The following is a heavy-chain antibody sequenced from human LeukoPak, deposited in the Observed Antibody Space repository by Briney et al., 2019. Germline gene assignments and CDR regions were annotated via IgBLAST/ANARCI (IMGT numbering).Heavy chain of an antibody. CDR1: GLTFDDYA. D-gene: IGHD1-26*01. V-gene: IGHV3-9*03. CDR3: ARGNSRSYSQDWFDP. J-gene: IGHJ5*02. CDR2: ISWNSGSI. Sequence: PGGSLRLSCVASGLTFDDYAMHWVRQAPGKGLEWVSGISWNSGSIGYADSVKRRFNISRDDAKNSLYLQMSSLRADDMALYYCARGNSRSYSQDWFDPWGQGTLVNVSS.